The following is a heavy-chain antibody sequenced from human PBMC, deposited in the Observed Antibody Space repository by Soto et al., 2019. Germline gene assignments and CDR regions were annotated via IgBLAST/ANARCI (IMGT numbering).Heavy chain of an antibody. D-gene: IGHD1-26*01. J-gene: IGHJ4*02. CDR1: GFSLTTDRVG. CDR2: IYWDDSK. V-gene: IGHV2-5*02. Sequence: QITLKESGPTLVKPTQTLTLTCTFSGFSLTTDRVGVGWIRQPPGEALEWLAVIYWDDSKTYRPSLESRLTNTKDTSKTHVPLTMTNMDSLDTATYYCAHAYGGRSLYWCQGTLVTVSS. CDR3: AHAYGGRSLY.